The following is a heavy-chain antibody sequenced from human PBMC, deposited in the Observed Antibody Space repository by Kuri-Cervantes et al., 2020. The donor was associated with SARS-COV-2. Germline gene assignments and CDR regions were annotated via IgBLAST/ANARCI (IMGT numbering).Heavy chain of an antibody. Sequence: GGSLRLSCAAPGFTFSSYAMSWVRQAPGKGLEWVSVISTSGGSTYYADSVRGRFTISRDNSKSTLYLQMNSLRAEDTAVYYCAKRVFGAFDIWGQGTMVTVSS. CDR3: AKRVFGAFDI. D-gene: IGHD3-10*01. CDR1: GFTFSSYA. V-gene: IGHV3-23*01. CDR2: ISTSGGST. J-gene: IGHJ3*02.